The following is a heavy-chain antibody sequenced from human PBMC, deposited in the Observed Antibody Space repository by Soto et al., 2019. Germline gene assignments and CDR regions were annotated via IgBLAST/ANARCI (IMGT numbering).Heavy chain of an antibody. CDR2: ISAYNGNT. Sequence: QVQLVQSGAEVKKPGASVKVSCKASGYTFTSYGISWVRQAPGQGLEWMGWISAYNGNTYYAQKLQGRVTMTTDTTTSTAYMEMRSLRSDDTAVYYCARVKLTNGIRRAATLNWFDPWGQGTLVTVSA. CDR1: GYTFTSYG. J-gene: IGHJ5*02. V-gene: IGHV1-18*01. CDR3: ARVKLTNGIRRAATLNWFDP. D-gene: IGHD2-8*01.